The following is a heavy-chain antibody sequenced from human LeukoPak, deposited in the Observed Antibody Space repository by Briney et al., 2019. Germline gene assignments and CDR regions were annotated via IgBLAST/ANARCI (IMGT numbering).Heavy chain of an antibody. CDR2: ISGSGGST. CDR1: GFTFSSYA. V-gene: IGHV3-23*01. Sequence: GGSLRLSCAASGFTFSSYAMSWARQAPGKGLQWVSAISGSGGSTYYSDSVKGRFTISRDNSKSTLYLQMNSLRAEDTALYYCAKDQSSGWPNYFDYWGQGTLVTVSS. CDR3: AKDQSSGWPNYFDY. J-gene: IGHJ4*02. D-gene: IGHD6-19*01.